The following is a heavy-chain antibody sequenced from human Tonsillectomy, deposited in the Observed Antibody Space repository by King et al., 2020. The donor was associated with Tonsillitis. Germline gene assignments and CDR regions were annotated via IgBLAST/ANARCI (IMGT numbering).Heavy chain of an antibody. D-gene: IGHD7-27*01. J-gene: IGHJ2*01. Sequence: VQLVESGGGLVRPGRSLRLSCTASGFTFGDYALSWFRQAPGKGLEWITFIRSKAYGGTTAYAASVKGRFTISRDDSKSIAYLQMNSLKTEDTAVYYCTRSNWGRLTDYWYFDLWGRGTLVTVSS. CDR1: GFTFGDYA. V-gene: IGHV3-49*05. CDR2: IRSKAYGGTT. CDR3: TRSNWGRLTDYWYFDL.